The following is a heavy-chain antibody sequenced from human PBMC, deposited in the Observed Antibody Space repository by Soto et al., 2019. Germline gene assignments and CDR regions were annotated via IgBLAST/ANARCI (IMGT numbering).Heavy chain of an antibody. CDR3: SRGRPPRF. CDR1: DGSFSGYY. D-gene: IGHD3-10*01. V-gene: IGHV4-34*01. CDR2: IDHSGST. Sequence: SETLSLTCTVSDGSFSGYYWSWIRQPPGKGLEWIGDIDHSGSTHYSPSLKSRVTMSVDTSKNQFSLHLTSVTAADTALYYCSRGRPPRFWGQGTLVTVSS. J-gene: IGHJ4*02.